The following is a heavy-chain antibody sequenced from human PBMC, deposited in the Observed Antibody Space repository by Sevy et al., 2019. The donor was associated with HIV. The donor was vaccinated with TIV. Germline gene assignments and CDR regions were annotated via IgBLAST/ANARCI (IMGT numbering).Heavy chain of an antibody. V-gene: IGHV3-30*02. CDR2: IRYDGSNK. CDR3: AKDQGIAAAGYYYYYGMDV. Sequence: GGYLRLSCAASGFTFSSYGMHWVRQAPGKGLEWVAFIRYDGSNKYYADSVKGRFTISRDNSKNTLYLQMNSLRAEDTAVYYCAKDQGIAAAGYYYYYGMDVWGQGTTVTVSS. CDR1: GFTFSSYG. D-gene: IGHD6-13*01. J-gene: IGHJ6*02.